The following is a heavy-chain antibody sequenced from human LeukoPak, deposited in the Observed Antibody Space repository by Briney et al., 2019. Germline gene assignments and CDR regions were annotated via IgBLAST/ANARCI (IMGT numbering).Heavy chain of an antibody. Sequence: SETLSLTCTVSGGSISTYYWTWIRQPPGKGLEWIGYIYYSGTTNYNPSLKSRVTMSVDTSKNQFSLRLNSMTAADTAVYYCARRLAVTGRYYFDYWDQGTLVTVSS. CDR3: ARRLAVTGRYYFDY. CDR2: IYYSGTT. V-gene: IGHV4-59*01. CDR1: GGSISTYY. D-gene: IGHD6-13*01. J-gene: IGHJ4*02.